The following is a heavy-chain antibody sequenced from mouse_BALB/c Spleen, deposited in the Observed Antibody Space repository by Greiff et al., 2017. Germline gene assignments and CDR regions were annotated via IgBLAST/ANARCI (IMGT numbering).Heavy chain of an antibody. CDR2: IYPGNSDT. CDR1: GYTFTSYW. V-gene: IGHV1-5*01. CDR3: TISTMITNDY. Sequence: EVQLQQSGTVLGRPGASVKMSCKASGYTFTSYWMHWVKQRPGQGLEWIGAIYPGNSDTSYNQKFKGKAKLTAVTSTSTAYMELSSLTNEDSAVYYCTISTMITNDYWGQGTTLTVSS. D-gene: IGHD2-4*01. J-gene: IGHJ2*01.